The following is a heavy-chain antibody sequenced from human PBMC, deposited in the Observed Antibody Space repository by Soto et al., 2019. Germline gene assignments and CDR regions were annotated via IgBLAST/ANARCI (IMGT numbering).Heavy chain of an antibody. CDR3: ARGRPGWFDP. V-gene: IGHV4-34*01. CDR2: INHSGST. Sequence: SETLSLTCAVYGGSFSGYYWSWIRQPPGKGLEWIGEINHSGSTNYNPSLKSRVTISVDTSKNQFSLKLSSVTAADTAVYYCARGRPGWFDPWGQGTLVTVS. CDR1: GGSFSGYY. J-gene: IGHJ5*02.